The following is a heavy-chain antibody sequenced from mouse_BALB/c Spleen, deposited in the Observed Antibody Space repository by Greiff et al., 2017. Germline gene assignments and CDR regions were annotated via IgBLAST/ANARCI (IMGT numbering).Heavy chain of an antibody. CDR3: ARGITTDWYFDV. D-gene: IGHD1-1*01. Sequence: VQGVESGPGLVAPSQSLSITCTVSGFSLTSYGVHWVRQPPGKGLEWLGVIWAGGSTNYNSALMSRLSISKDNSKSQVFLKMNSLQTDDTAMYYCARGITTDWYFDVWGAGTTVTVSS. V-gene: IGHV2-9*02. CDR1: GFSLTSYG. J-gene: IGHJ1*01. CDR2: IWAGGST.